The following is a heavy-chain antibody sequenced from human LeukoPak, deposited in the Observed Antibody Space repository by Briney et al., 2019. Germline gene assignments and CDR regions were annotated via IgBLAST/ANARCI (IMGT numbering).Heavy chain of an antibody. Sequence: GGSLRLSCAASGFTFSSYAMSWVRQAPGKGLEWVSAISGSGGSTYYADSVKGRFTISRDNSKNTLYLQMNSLRVEDTAVYYCAKGSAIVVVPAAIGDYWGQGTLVTVSS. D-gene: IGHD2-2*02. CDR3: AKGSAIVVVPAAIGDY. V-gene: IGHV3-23*01. CDR1: GFTFSSYA. J-gene: IGHJ4*02. CDR2: ISGSGGST.